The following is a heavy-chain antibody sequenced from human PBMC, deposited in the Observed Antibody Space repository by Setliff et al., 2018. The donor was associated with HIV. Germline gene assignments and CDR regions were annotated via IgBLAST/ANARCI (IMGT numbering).Heavy chain of an antibody. V-gene: IGHV4-39*07. CDR2: IYYTGST. D-gene: IGHD5-18*01. CDR3: AREWYNYGPNDAFDI. Sequence: SETLSLTCTVSGGSITSSSYYGGWIRQPPGKGLEWIGSIYYTGSTYYNPSLKSRVTISVDTSKNQFSLKLSSVTAADTAVYYCAREWYNYGPNDAFDIWGQGTMVTVSS. CDR1: GGSITSSSYY. J-gene: IGHJ3*02.